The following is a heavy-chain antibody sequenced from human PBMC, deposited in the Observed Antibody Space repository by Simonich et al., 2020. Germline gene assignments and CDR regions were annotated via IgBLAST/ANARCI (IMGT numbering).Heavy chain of an antibody. V-gene: IGHV1-24*01. CDR1: GYTLTELS. CDR3: ATGNLPTTQGGVFDY. D-gene: IGHD5-12*01. Sequence: VHGGAEVKKPGASVKVSCKVSGYTLTELSMHWVRQAPGKGLEWMGGFDPEDGETIYAQKFQGRVTMTEDTSTDKAYMELSSLRSEDTAVYYCATGNLPTTQGGVFDYWGQGTLVTVSS. CDR2: FDPEDGET. J-gene: IGHJ4*02.